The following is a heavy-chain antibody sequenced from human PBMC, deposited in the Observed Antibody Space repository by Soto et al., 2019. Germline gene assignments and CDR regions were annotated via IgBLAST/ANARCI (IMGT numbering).Heavy chain of an antibody. CDR1: VYTFTSYA. CDR3: ARSIVVVTALDY. CDR2: INAGNGNT. Sequence: GASVKVSCKASVYTFTSYAMLWLRQAPGQRLEWMGWINAGNGNTKYSQKFQGRVTMTRDTSASTAYMELSSLRSEDTAVYYCARSIVVVTALDYWGQGTLVTVSS. V-gene: IGHV1-3*01. D-gene: IGHD2-21*02. J-gene: IGHJ4*02.